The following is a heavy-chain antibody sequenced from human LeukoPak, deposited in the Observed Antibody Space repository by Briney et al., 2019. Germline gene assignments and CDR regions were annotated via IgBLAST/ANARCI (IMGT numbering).Heavy chain of an antibody. Sequence: GGSLRLSCAASGFTFSSYGMHWVRQAPGKGLEWVAVIWYDGSNKYYADSVKGRFTISRDNSKNTLYLQMNSLRAEDTAVYYCARDPFERYYGSGSYYKGFDYWGQGTLVTVSS. CDR3: ARDPFERYYGSGSYYKGFDY. J-gene: IGHJ4*02. D-gene: IGHD3-10*01. CDR2: IWYDGSNK. CDR1: GFTFSSYG. V-gene: IGHV3-33*01.